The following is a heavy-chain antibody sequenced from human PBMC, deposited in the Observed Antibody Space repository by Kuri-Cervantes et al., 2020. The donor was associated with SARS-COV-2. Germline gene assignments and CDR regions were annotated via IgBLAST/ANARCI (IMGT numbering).Heavy chain of an antibody. J-gene: IGHJ4*02. Sequence: SCKASGYTFTSYGISWVRQAPGKGLEWVAVISYDGSNKYYADSVKGRFTISRDNSKNTLYLQMNSLRAEDTAVYYCARDGDIVVVREGFDYWGQGTLVTVSS. V-gene: IGHV3-30-3*01. CDR3: ARDGDIVVVREGFDY. CDR1: GYTFTSYG. CDR2: ISYDGSNK. D-gene: IGHD2-2*01.